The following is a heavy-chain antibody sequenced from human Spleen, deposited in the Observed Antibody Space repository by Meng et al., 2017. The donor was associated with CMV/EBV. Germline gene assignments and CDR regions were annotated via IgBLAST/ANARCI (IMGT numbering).Heavy chain of an antibody. CDR1: RYIFTGYY. D-gene: IGHD7-27*01. CDR2: IHPHRGDT. CDR3: ARDNNWGPDY. J-gene: IGHJ4*02. Sequence: ASVKVSCKASRYIFTGYYVHWLRQAPGQGLEWMGWIHPHRGDTNYAQQFQGRVTLTRDTSINTGYMELTRLTSDDTAVYYCARDNNWGPDYWGQGTLVTVSS. V-gene: IGHV1-2*02.